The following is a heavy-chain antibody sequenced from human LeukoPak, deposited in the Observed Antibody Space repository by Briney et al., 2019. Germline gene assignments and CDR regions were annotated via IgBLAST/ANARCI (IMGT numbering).Heavy chain of an antibody. J-gene: IGHJ4*02. CDR1: GFTFSSYG. CDR2: ISYDGSNK. CDR3: AKEGYSSSMSFTLQRYYFDY. Sequence: GGSLRLSCAASGFTFSSYGMHWVRQAPGKGLEWVAVISYDGSNKYYADSVKGRFTISRDNSKNTLYLQMNSLRAEDTAVYYCAKEGYSSSMSFTLQRYYFDYWGQGTLVTVSS. V-gene: IGHV3-30*18. D-gene: IGHD6-6*01.